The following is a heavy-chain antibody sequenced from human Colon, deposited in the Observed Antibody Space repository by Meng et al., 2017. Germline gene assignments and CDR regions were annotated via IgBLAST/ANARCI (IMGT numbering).Heavy chain of an antibody. CDR2: TYYRSKWYN. D-gene: IGHD3-22*01. V-gene: IGHV6-1*01. CDR3: ARDSSSSAYSPFDY. CDR1: GDSVSSNSAA. J-gene: IGHJ4*02. Sequence: QGQPQQAGPGPVKPSETLSLTWAIAGDSVSSNSAAWNWIRQSPSRGLEWLGRTYYRSKWYNDYAVSVKSRITINPDTSKNQFSLQLNPVTPEDTAVYYCARDSSSSAYSPFDYWGQGTLVTVSS.